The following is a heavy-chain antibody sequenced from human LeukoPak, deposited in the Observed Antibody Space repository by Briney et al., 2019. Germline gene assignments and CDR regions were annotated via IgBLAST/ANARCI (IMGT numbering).Heavy chain of an antibody. J-gene: IGHJ4*02. CDR2: IHSGDST. V-gene: IGHV3-53*01. CDR1: GFTVGSNY. CDR3: ARASGGYCDSSGSFDY. D-gene: IGHD3-22*01. Sequence: GGSLRLFCAASGFTVGSNYMSWVRQAPGKGLEWVSGIHSGDSTYYADSVKGRITISRDNSKNMLYLQMNSLRAEDTAAYHCARASGGYCDSSGSFDYWGQGTLVTVSS.